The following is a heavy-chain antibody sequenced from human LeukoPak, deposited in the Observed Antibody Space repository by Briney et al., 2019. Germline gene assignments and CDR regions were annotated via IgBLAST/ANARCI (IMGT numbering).Heavy chain of an antibody. Sequence: PSETLSLTCTVSGGSISSGSYYWSWIRQPPGKGLEWIGYIYYSGSTNYNPSLKSRVTISVDTSKNQFSLKLSSVTAADTAVYYCARGWELDVWGKGTTVTISS. CDR2: IYYSGST. V-gene: IGHV4-61*01. CDR3: ARGWELDV. CDR1: GGSISSGSYY. D-gene: IGHD1-26*01. J-gene: IGHJ6*04.